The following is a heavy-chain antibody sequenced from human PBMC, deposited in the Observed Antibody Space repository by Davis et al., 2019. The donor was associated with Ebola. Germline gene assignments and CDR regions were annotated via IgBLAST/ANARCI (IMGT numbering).Heavy chain of an antibody. V-gene: IGHV3-33*08. J-gene: IGHJ4*02. D-gene: IGHD1-26*01. CDR1: VITFSSYA. Sequence: GGSLRLSCTDSVITFSSYAMTWVRQAPGKGLEWVAIIWDDGNDKYYADSVKGRFTISRDNSKNTLYLQMNSLRAEDTAVYYCARHPGELLFHFDYWGQGTLVTVSS. CDR3: ARHPGELLFHFDY. CDR2: IWDDGNDK.